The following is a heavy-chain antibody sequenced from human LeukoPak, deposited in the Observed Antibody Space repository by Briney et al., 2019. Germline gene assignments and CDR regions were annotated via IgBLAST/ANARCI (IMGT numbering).Heavy chain of an antibody. D-gene: IGHD2-2*01. CDR2: IIPILGIA. CDR3: ARSRDIVVVPAADYYGMDV. V-gene: IGHV1-69*04. J-gene: IGHJ6*02. Sequence: GASVKVSCKASGGAFSSYAISWVRQAPGQGLEWMGRIIPILGIANYAQKFQGRVTITADKSTSTAYMELSSLRSEDTAVYYCARSRDIVVVPAADYYGMDVWGQGTTVTVSS. CDR1: GGAFSSYA.